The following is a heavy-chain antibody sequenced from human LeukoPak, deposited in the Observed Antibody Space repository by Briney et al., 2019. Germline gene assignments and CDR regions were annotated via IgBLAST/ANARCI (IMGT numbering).Heavy chain of an antibody. CDR1: GFTFNTYS. Sequence: GGSLRLSCVASGFTFNTYSMHWVRQAPGKGLEWVSYISSSSSTIYYADSVKGRFTISRDNAKNSLYLQMNSLRAEDTAVYYCAREVGASEFDYWGQGTLVTVSS. J-gene: IGHJ4*02. D-gene: IGHD1-26*01. CDR2: ISSSSSTI. CDR3: AREVGASEFDY. V-gene: IGHV3-48*04.